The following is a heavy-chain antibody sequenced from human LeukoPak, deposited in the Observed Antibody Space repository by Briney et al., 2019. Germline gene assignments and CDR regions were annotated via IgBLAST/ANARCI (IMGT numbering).Heavy chain of an antibody. CDR3: ARLPMVRGVVIDHMDV. Sequence: PGGSLRLSCAVSGFTFSSYTMNWVRQAPGKGLEWVSSISTSSSYIYYADSVKGRFTISRDNARNSLYLEMNSLRAEDTAVYYCARLPMVRGVVIDHMDVWGKETTVTISS. CDR2: ISTSSSYI. J-gene: IGHJ6*03. V-gene: IGHV3-21*01. CDR1: GFTFSSYT. D-gene: IGHD3-10*01.